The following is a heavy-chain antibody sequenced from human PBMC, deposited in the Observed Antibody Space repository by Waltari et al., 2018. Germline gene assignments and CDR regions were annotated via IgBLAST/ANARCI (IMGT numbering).Heavy chain of an antibody. J-gene: IGHJ4*02. CDR2: INAGNGNT. Sequence: QVQLVQSGAEVKKPGASVKVSCKASGYTFTSYAMHWVRQAPGQRLEWMGWINAGNGNTKYSQKCQGRVTITRDTSASTAYMELSSLRSEDTAVYYCARDRGSSGYDPPDYYFDYWGQGTLVTVSS. CDR3: ARDRGSSGYDPPDYYFDY. D-gene: IGHD5-12*01. V-gene: IGHV1-3*01. CDR1: GYTFTSYA.